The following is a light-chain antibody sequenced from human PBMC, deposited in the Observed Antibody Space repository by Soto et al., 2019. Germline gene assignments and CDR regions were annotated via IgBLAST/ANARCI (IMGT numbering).Light chain of an antibody. Sequence: EIVLTQSPGTLSLSPGERATLSCRASQSVSSSYLAWYQQKPGQAHRLLIYGASSRATGIPDRFSGSGSGTDLTLTISRLEPEDFAVYYCQQYGSSLGFTFGPGTKVDIK. CDR1: QSVSSSY. CDR2: GAS. J-gene: IGKJ3*01. V-gene: IGKV3-20*01. CDR3: QQYGSSLGFT.